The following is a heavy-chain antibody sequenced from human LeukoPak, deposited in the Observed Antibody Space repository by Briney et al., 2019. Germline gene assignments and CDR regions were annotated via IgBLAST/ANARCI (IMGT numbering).Heavy chain of an antibody. Sequence: GGSLRLSCAASGFTFSNYNMNWVRQAPGKGPEWISYISSSSSTIYYADSVKGRFTISRDNAKNSLYLQMNSLRAEDTAVYYCARDGSPYDYSNRYFDYWGQGTLVTVSS. CDR1: GFTFSNYN. D-gene: IGHD4-11*01. CDR2: ISSSSSTI. CDR3: ARDGSPYDYSNRYFDY. V-gene: IGHV3-48*04. J-gene: IGHJ4*02.